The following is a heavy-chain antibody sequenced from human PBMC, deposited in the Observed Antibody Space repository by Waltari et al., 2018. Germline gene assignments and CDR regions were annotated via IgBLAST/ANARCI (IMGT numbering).Heavy chain of an antibody. CDR3: ARGGALVVVTMDY. CDR2: INPHSGDT. Sequence: QVQLVQSGAEVQKPGASVKVSCTASGYTFTGYYIHWVRQAPGQGFEWMGWINPHSGDTKYAQKLQGRVTMTRDTSISTAYMELSRLGSDDTAVYSCARGGALVVVTMDYWGQGTLVTVSS. D-gene: IGHD3-22*01. V-gene: IGHV1-2*02. J-gene: IGHJ4*02. CDR1: GYTFTGYY.